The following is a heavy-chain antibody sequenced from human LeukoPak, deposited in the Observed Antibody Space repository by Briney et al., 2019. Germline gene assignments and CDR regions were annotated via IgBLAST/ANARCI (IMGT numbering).Heavy chain of an antibody. CDR3: AREGDDYGDYGGYCYYYGMDV. D-gene: IGHD4-17*01. Sequence: GASVKVSCKASGYTFTSYGISWVRQAPGQGLEWMGWISAYNGNTNYAQKLQGRVTMTRNTSISTAYMELSSLRSEDTAVYYCAREGDDYGDYGGYCYYYGMDVWGQGTTVTVSS. CDR1: GYTFTSYG. J-gene: IGHJ6*02. V-gene: IGHV1-18*01. CDR2: ISAYNGNT.